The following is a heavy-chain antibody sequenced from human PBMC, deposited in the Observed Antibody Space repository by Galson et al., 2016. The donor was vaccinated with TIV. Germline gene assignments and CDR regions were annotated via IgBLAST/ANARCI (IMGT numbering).Heavy chain of an antibody. CDR3: AKTQVDIVVAPAATPGYYFDY. Sequence: SLRLSCADSGFTFNTNTMSWIRQAPGKGLEWVSTSSGSGDTIYYADSVKGRYTISRGNSKGKLYLQMSSLSVDDTAIYYCAKTQVDIVVAPAATPGYYFDYWGQGTLVTVSS. J-gene: IGHJ4*02. CDR2: SSGSGDTI. V-gene: IGHV3-23*01. D-gene: IGHD2-2*02. CDR1: GFTFNTNT.